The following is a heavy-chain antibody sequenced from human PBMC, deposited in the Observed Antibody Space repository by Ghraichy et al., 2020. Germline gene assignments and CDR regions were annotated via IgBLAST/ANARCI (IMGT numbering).Heavy chain of an antibody. V-gene: IGHV4-30-2*01. J-gene: IGHJ3*02. CDR3: ARAPYDDDGFYDDGFVI. Sequence: SQTLSLTCAVPNGSNNSGSFSWSWMREPPGQGLEWIGCIYHRGATYYNPSLKSRATILLDDSKNQFSLRLNSVTAADTAGYYFARAPYDDDGFYDDGFVIWGQARMFPDSS. CDR2: IYHRGAT. D-gene: IGHD3-22*01. CDR1: NGSNNSGSFS.